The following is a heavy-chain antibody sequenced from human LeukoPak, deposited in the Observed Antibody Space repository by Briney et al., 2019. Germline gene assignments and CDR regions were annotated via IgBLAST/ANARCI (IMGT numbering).Heavy chain of an antibody. V-gene: IGHV3-64*01. CDR3: ARESPNWSSFDY. CDR1: GFTFSSYA. CDR2: ISSNGGST. D-gene: IGHD1-1*01. Sequence: GGSLRLSCAASGFTFSSYAMHGVGQAPGKGLEYVSAISSNGGSTYYANSVKGRFTISRDNSKNTLYLQMGSLRAEDMAVYYCARESPNWSSFDYWGQGTLVTVSS. J-gene: IGHJ4*02.